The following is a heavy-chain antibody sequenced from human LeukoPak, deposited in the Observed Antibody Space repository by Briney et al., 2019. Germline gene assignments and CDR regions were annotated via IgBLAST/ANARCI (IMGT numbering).Heavy chain of an antibody. V-gene: IGHV4-59*01. D-gene: IGHD3-3*01. CDR1: GGSISSYY. CDR2: IYYSGST. Sequence: SETLSLTCTVSGGSISSYYWSWIRQPPGKGLEWIGYIYYSGSTNYNPSLKSRVTISIDTSKNQFSLKLSSVTAADTAVYYCARGLYSDMSGSFDYWGQGTLVTVPS. CDR3: ARGLYSDMSGSFDY. J-gene: IGHJ4*02.